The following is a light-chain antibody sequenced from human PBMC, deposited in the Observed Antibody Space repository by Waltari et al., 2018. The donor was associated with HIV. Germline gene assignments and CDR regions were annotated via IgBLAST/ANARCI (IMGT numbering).Light chain of an antibody. V-gene: IGLV3-1*01. CDR2: QDT. J-gene: IGLJ2*01. CDR1: KLGDKY. CDR3: QAWDSSTVI. Sequence: SYELTQPPSVSVSPGQTASITCSGDKLGDKYPSWYQQKPGQSPLLVIYQDTNRPSGIPERLSGSNSGNTATLTISGTQATDEADYYGQAWDSSTVIFGGGTKLTVL.